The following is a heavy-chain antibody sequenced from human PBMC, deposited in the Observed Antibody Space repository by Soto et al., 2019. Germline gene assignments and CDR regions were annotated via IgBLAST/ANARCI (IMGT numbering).Heavy chain of an antibody. CDR2: MNPGSGDT. Sequence: ASVKVSCKASGYTFTNNDVSWVLQATGQGLDWMGLMNPGSGDTGYAQKFQGRVTMTRDISIATAYMELNSLTSEDTAIYYCARMESFGSLNWFDPWGQGSLVTVSS. CDR3: ARMESFGSLNWFDP. CDR1: GYTFTNND. D-gene: IGHD5-18*01. V-gene: IGHV1-8*01. J-gene: IGHJ5*02.